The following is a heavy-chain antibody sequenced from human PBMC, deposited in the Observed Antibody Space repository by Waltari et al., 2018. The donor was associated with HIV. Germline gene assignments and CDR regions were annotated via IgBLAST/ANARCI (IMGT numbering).Heavy chain of an antibody. CDR1: GYTFTSYA. CDR2: VNTNPGNP. D-gene: IGHD1-26*01. CDR3: ARNREGPLDY. Sequence: QVQLVQSGSELKKPGASLKVSCKASGYTFTSYAVNWVQQAPGQGLEWTGWVNTNPGNPTYVQGVTGRFVVSLYTSVSTAYLQISSLNAEDTAVYYCARNREGPLDYWGQGTLVTVSS. V-gene: IGHV7-4-1*02. J-gene: IGHJ4*02.